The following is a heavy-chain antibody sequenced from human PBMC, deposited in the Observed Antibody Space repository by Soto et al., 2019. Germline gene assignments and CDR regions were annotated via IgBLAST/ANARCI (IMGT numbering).Heavy chain of an antibody. D-gene: IGHD1-1*01. CDR3: AREDRTNGYNYDY. Sequence: SETLSLTCSVPGGSISSSNYYWAWIRQPPGKGLEWIGSIYYIGNTYYNPSLKSRVTMSVDTSKNQFSLKVTSVTAADTAIYYCAREDRTNGYNYDYWGQGTLVTVSS. CDR1: GGSISSSNYY. J-gene: IGHJ4*02. V-gene: IGHV4-39*01. CDR2: IYYIGNT.